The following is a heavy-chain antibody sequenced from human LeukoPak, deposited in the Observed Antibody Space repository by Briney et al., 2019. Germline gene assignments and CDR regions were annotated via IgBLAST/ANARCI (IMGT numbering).Heavy chain of an antibody. J-gene: IGHJ6*02. V-gene: IGHV5-51*01. CDR1: GYSFTSYW. Sequence: ESLKISCKGSGYSFTSYWMGWVRQMPGQGLEWMGIIYPGTSDTRYSPSFQGQVTISADKSISTAYLQWSSLKASDTAMYYCARHRGTVTTFYYYYYGMDVWGQGTTVTVSS. CDR2: IYPGTSDT. D-gene: IGHD4-17*01. CDR3: ARHRGTVTTFYYYYYGMDV.